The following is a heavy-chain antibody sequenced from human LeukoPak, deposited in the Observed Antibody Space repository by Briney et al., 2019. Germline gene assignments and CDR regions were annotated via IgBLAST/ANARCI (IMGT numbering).Heavy chain of an antibody. V-gene: IGHV3-66*02. CDR2: NYSDGTT. Sequence: GGSLRLSCAASGFIVSYNYMSWVRQAPGKGLEWVSINYSDGTTYYADSVKGRFTISRDNSKNTVDLQMNSLRAEDTAVYYCARGMVATGSWGQGTLVTVSS. D-gene: IGHD5-12*01. CDR3: ARGMVATGS. CDR1: GFIVSYNY. J-gene: IGHJ5*02.